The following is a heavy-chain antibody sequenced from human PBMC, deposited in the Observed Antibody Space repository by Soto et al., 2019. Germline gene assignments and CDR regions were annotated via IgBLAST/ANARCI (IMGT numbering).Heavy chain of an antibody. D-gene: IGHD3-22*01. J-gene: IGHJ4*02. CDR3: ARSMFYSDGSNYSPFDY. V-gene: IGHV4-59*12. Sequence: PSETLSLTCTVSGGSISSYYWSWTRQPPGKGLEWIGYIYYSGSTNYNPSLKSRVTISVDTSKNQFSLKLSSVTAADTAVYYCARSMFYSDGSNYSPFDYWGQGTLVTVSS. CDR1: GGSISSYY. CDR2: IYYSGST.